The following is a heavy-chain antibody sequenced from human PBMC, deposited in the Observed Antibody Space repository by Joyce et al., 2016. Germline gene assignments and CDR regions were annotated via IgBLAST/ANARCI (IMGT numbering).Heavy chain of an antibody. CDR2: MNGNSYFI. J-gene: IGHJ6*03. CDR3: VRGGKEYSYSMDV. Sequence: EVQLVESGGGLVKPGGSLRLSCAASGFTFSSSSMSWIRQAPGEGLGGVAAMNGNSYFIFHADSVKGRFTVSRDNAKNTLYLQMNSRRVEDTAVFYCVRGGKEYSYSMDVWGQGTTVTVSS. V-gene: IGHV3-21*01. CDR1: GFTFSSSS.